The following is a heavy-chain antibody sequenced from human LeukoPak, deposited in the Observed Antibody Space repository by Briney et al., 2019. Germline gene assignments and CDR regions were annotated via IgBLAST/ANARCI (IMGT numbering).Heavy chain of an antibody. CDR1: GGSISSYY. J-gene: IGHJ4*02. D-gene: IGHD3-10*01. CDR3: ARGLGYYGSGSYYTDY. CDR2: IYYSGST. Sequence: SETLSLTCTVSGGSISSYYWSWIRQPPGKGLEWIGYIYYSGSTNYNPSLKSRVTISVDTSKNQFSLKLSSVTAADTAVYYCARGLGYYGSGSYYTDYWGQGTLVTVSS. V-gene: IGHV4-59*12.